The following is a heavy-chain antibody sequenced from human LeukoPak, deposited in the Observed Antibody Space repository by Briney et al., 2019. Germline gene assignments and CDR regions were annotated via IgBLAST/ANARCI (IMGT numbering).Heavy chain of an antibody. Sequence: GGSLRLSCAASGFTFSDHWMSWVRQAPGKGLEWVANIKQDESKRYYVDSVKGRFAISRDNAKNSLYLQMNSLRAEDTAVYYCARGTSSGLDYWGQGTLVTVSS. CDR2: IKQDESKR. CDR3: ARGTSSGLDY. CDR1: GFTFSDHW. V-gene: IGHV3-7*01. J-gene: IGHJ4*02. D-gene: IGHD6-25*01.